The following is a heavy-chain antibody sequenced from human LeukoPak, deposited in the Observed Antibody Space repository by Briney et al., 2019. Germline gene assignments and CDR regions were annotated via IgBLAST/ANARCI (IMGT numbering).Heavy chain of an antibody. J-gene: IGHJ4*02. V-gene: IGHV3-30*04. D-gene: IGHD3-22*01. CDR1: GFTFSNYA. CDR3: ARDLYTRYYYDSSGPKGPFDF. CDR2: ISYDGSNK. Sequence: PGRSLRLSCAASGFTFSNYAMHWVRQAPGKGLEWVAVISYDGSNKYYADSVKGRFTISRDNSKNTLYLKMNSLRAEDTAVSYCARDLYTRYYYDSSGPKGPFDFWGQGILVTVSS.